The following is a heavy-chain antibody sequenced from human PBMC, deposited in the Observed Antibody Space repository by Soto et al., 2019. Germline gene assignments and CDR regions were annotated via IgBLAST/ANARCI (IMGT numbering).Heavy chain of an antibody. J-gene: IGHJ6*04. Sequence: PSGTLSLTCTVSGGSISSADYYWSWVRQPPGKGLEWIGYIYYSGSTFFNPSLKSRVTISVDTSKNQFSLKLSSVTAADTAVYYCARRLMVRGVIRDYYYGMDVWGKGTTVTVSS. V-gene: IGHV4-30-4*01. CDR2: IYYSGST. CDR1: GGSISSADYY. CDR3: ARRLMVRGVIRDYYYGMDV. D-gene: IGHD3-10*01.